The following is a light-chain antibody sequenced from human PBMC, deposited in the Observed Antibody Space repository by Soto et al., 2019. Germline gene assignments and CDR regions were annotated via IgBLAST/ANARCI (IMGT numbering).Light chain of an antibody. J-gene: IGLJ1*01. CDR1: TNDVGGYNY. V-gene: IGLV2-11*01. CDR3: SSYAGSDSSYV. CDR2: DVT. Sequence: QSVLTQPRSVSGSPGQSVAISCTGTTNDVGGYNYVSWYQQHPGKAPKLMIYDVTKRPSGVPDRFSGSKSGNTASLTISGLQAEDEADYYCSSYAGSDSSYVFGSGTKLTVL.